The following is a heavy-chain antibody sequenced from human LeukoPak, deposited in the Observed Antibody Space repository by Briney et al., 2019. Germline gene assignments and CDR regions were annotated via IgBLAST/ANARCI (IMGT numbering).Heavy chain of an antibody. Sequence: SETLSLTCAVSGVSFDDYYWSWLRQAPGKGLEWIGEINDSGYTDDNPALKSRGILSIGASGKQFSFIQRSVLVDDAAIYYCTRMTRGHDYWGQGTQVTVSS. J-gene: IGHJ4*02. V-gene: IGHV4-34*01. CDR1: GVSFDDYY. D-gene: IGHD4-11*01. CDR2: INDSGYT. CDR3: TRMTRGHDY.